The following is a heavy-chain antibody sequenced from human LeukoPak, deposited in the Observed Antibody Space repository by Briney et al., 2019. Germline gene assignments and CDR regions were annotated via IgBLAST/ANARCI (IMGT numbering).Heavy chain of an antibody. J-gene: IGHJ4*02. V-gene: IGHV4-34*01. D-gene: IGHD5-18*01. Sequence: SETLSLTCAVYGGSFSGYYWSWIRQPPGKGLEWIGEINHNGSTNYNPSLKSRVTISVDTSKNQFSLKLSSVTAADTAVYYCARADTATRNTYWGQGTLVTVSS. CDR2: INHNGST. CDR1: GGSFSGYY. CDR3: ARADTATRNTY.